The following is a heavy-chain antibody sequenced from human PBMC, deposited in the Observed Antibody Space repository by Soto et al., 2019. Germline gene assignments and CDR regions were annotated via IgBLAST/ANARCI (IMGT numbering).Heavy chain of an antibody. Sequence: SETLSLTCTVSGDSISSYYWSWIRQPPGKGLEWIGYIYYSGSTNYNPSLKSRVTISVDTSKNQFSLKLSSVTAADTAVYYCANSGGGSGDYYYGMDVWGQGTTVTVSS. V-gene: IGHV4-59*01. CDR2: IYYSGST. CDR1: GDSISSYY. CDR3: ANSGGGSGDYYYGMDV. J-gene: IGHJ6*02. D-gene: IGHD3-16*01.